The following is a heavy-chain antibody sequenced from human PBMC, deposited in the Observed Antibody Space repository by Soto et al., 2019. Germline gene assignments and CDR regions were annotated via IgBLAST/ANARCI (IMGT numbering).Heavy chain of an antibody. J-gene: IGHJ2*01. CDR1: GFTFTSSA. D-gene: IGHD3-9*01. Sequence: QMQLVQSGPEVKKPGTSVKVSCKASGFTFTSSAVQWVRQARGQRLEWIGWIVVGSGNTNYAQKFQERVTITRDMSTSTAYMGLSSLRSEDTAVYYCAADPYYDILTGFHFDLWGRGTLVTVSS. CDR3: AADPYYDILTGFHFDL. CDR2: IVVGSGNT. V-gene: IGHV1-58*01.